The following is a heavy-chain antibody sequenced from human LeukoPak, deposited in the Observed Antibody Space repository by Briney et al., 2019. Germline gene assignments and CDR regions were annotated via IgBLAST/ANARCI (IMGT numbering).Heavy chain of an antibody. J-gene: IGHJ4*01. V-gene: IGHV1-18*01. D-gene: IGHD6-19*01. Sequence: ASVKVSCKTSGYTFSNYGISWVRQAPGQGLEWMGWIGRDGDDRKYAAKVQGRVTMTKDTSTSTAYMELRGLTSDDTAVYYCVRGMAVAGIYLYWGQGTLVTVSS. CDR1: GYTFSNYG. CDR3: VRGMAVAGIYLY. CDR2: IGRDGDDR.